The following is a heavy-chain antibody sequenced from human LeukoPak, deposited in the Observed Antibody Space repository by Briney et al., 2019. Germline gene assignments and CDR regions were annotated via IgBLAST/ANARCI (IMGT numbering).Heavy chain of an antibody. J-gene: IGHJ4*02. D-gene: IGHD5-24*01. CDR1: GYTLTSYD. CDR2: MNPNSGNT. Sequence: GASVEVSCKASGYTLTSYDINWVRQATGQGLEWMGWMNPNSGNTGYAQKFQGRVTMTRNTSISTAYMELSSLRSEDTAVYYCARSDPRMATRRAASDYWGQGTLVTVSS. CDR3: ARSDPRMATRRAASDY. V-gene: IGHV1-8*01.